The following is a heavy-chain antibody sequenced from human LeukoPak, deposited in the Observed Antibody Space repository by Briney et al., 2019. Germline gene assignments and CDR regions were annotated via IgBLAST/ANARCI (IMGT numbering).Heavy chain of an antibody. Sequence: PGGSVRLSCAASGFSFSTCAMNWVRQAPGKGLEWVSAISGSGSNTYYADSVKGRFTISRDNSKNTLYLQMNSLGAEDTALYYCAKDVRGYNRPFDYWGQGTLVTVSS. CDR2: ISGSGSNT. CDR1: GFSFSTCA. CDR3: AKDVRGYNRPFDY. V-gene: IGHV3-23*01. D-gene: IGHD3-10*02. J-gene: IGHJ4*02.